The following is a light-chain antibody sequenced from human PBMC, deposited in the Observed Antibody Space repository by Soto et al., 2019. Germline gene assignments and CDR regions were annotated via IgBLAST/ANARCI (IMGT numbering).Light chain of an antibody. CDR1: QSVSSY. J-gene: IGKJ2*01. V-gene: IGKV3-11*01. CDR2: DAS. CDR3: QQRSSWPPMYT. Sequence: EIVLTQSPATLSLSPGERATLSCRASQSVSSYLAWYQQKPGQAPRRLIYDASNRATGIPARFSGSGSGTDFTLTISSLEPEDFAVYYCQQRSSWPPMYTFGQGTKLEIK.